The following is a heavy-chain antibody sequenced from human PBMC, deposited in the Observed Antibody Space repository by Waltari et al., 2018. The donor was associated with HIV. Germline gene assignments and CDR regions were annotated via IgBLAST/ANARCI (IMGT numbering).Heavy chain of an antibody. CDR1: GLSTSSHNYY. CDR3: ARHKNRGSYFPVDF. D-gene: IGHD1-26*01. V-gene: IGHV4-39*07. Sequence: QLQLHESGPGLVKPSVTLSLPGIVSGLSTSSHNYYWGWIRQPPGKGLEWIGNIFYSGTTNYNPSLESRVTISIDTSKSQFSLNLDSVTAADTAIYYCARHKNRGSYFPVDFWGQGTLVAISS. J-gene: IGHJ4*02. CDR2: IFYSGTT.